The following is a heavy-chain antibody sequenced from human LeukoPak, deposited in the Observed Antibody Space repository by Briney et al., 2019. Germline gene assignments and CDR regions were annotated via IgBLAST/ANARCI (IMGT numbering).Heavy chain of an antibody. J-gene: IGHJ4*02. CDR1: GGSISSYY. D-gene: IGHD3-22*01. Sequence: PSQTLSLTCTVSGGSISSYYWSWIRQPAGKGLEWIGRIYTSGSTNYNPSLKSRVTISVDTSKNQFSLKLSSVTAADTAVYYCARSGGDSSGLPFDYWGQGTLVTVSS. V-gene: IGHV4-4*07. CDR2: IYTSGST. CDR3: ARSGGDSSGLPFDY.